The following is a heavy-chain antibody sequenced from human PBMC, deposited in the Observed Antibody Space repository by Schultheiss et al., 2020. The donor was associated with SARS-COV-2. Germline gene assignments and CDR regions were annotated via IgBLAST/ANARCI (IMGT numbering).Heavy chain of an antibody. CDR2: IKSKTDGGTT. CDR3: TARLLWFGEPVDY. CDR1: GFTFSDYY. J-gene: IGHJ4*02. V-gene: IGHV3-15*01. D-gene: IGHD3-10*01. Sequence: GGSLRLSCAASGFTFSDYYMSWIRQAPGKGLEWVGRIKSKTDGGTTDYAAPVKGRFTISRDDSKSIAYLQMNSLKTEDTAVYYCTARLLWFGEPVDYWGQGTLVTVSS.